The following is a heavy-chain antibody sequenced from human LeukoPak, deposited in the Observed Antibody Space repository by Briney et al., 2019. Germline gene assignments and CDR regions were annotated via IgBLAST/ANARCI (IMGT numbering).Heavy chain of an antibody. J-gene: IGHJ4*02. CDR2: VYSGENP. CDR3: VKHTQWVIRADY. CDR1: GGSISSNCY. Sequence: SETLSLTCTVSGGSISSNCYWGWIRQPPGKGLEWIGGVYSGENPHYNPSLYNPSLKSRVTLSVDTSKNQFSLRLNSVTAADTSVYYCVKHTQWVIRADYWGQGILVTVSS. D-gene: IGHD6-19*01. V-gene: IGHV4-39*01.